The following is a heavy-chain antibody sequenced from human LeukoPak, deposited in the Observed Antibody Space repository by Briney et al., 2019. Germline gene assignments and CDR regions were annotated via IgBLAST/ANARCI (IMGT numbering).Heavy chain of an antibody. Sequence: SETLSLTCAVYGGSFSGYYWSWIRQPPGKGLEWIGEINHSGNTNYNPSLKSRVTISVNTSKNQFSLKLSSVTAADTAVYYCARGPYDSSRDWGQGTLVTVSS. CDR2: INHSGNT. V-gene: IGHV4-34*01. CDR3: ARGPYDSSRD. CDR1: GGSFSGYY. J-gene: IGHJ4*02. D-gene: IGHD3-22*01.